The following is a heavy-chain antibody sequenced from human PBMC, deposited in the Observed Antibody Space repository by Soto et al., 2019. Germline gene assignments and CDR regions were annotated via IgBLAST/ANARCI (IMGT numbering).Heavy chain of an antibody. CDR1: GDSVSSNSAA. Sequence: SQTLSLTCAISGDSVSSNSAAWNWIRQSPSRGLEWLGRTYYRSKWYNDYAVSVKSRITINPDTSKNQFSLQLNSVTPEDTAVYYCARRPLYSSSSGLVFDYYYYYMDVWGKGTTVTVSS. J-gene: IGHJ6*03. CDR3: ARRPLYSSSSGLVFDYYYYYMDV. CDR2: TYYRSKWYN. V-gene: IGHV6-1*01. D-gene: IGHD6-6*01.